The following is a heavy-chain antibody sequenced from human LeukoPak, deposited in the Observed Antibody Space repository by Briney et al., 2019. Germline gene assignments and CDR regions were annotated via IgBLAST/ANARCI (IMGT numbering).Heavy chain of an antibody. CDR2: ISDYNSNT. CDR1: GLTFSNYA. CDR3: ASIGERYFQSEHYFHY. J-gene: IGHJ4*02. D-gene: IGHD2/OR15-2a*01. V-gene: IGHV3-30*03. Sequence: GGSLTLTCAASGLTFSNYAMHWVRQASGKRLEWVAIISDYNSNTKYADYVKGRFTMSRDNVKNTLYLQMNSLRAEDTAVYFCASIGERYFQSEHYFHYWGQGTLVTVSS.